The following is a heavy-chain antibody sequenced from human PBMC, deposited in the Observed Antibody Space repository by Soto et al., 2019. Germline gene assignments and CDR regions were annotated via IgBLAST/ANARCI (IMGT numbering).Heavy chain of an antibody. CDR2: IIPILGIA. CDR3: ARGYYDSSGYYWDY. CDR1: GGTFSSYT. Sequence: QVQLVQSGAEVKKPGSSVKVSCKASGGTFSSYTISWVRQAPGQGLEWMGRIIPILGIANYAQKFQGRVTLTADKSTSTAYMELSSLRSEDTAVYYCARGYYDSSGYYWDYWGQGTLVTVSS. D-gene: IGHD3-22*01. J-gene: IGHJ4*02. V-gene: IGHV1-69*02.